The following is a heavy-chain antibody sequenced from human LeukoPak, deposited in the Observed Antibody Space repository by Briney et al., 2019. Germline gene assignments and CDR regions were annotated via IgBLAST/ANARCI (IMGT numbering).Heavy chain of an antibody. CDR3: VSCGTTTCITRFDP. D-gene: IGHD2-2*01. CDR2: IKDDRSEE. Sequence: GQSLSLSCAASRSTLSRDWMNCVRQPAGKGREWVASIKDDRSEESYVHPVKRRFTLSRENAKTSLYMQMQSMRAQETAVYYCVSCGTTTCITRFDPWGQGSLVTASS. V-gene: IGHV3-7*01. CDR1: RSTLSRDW. J-gene: IGHJ5*02.